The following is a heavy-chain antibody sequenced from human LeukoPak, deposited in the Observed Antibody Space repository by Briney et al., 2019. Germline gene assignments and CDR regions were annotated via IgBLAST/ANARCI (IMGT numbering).Heavy chain of an antibody. Sequence: PGGSLRLSCAASGFTFSSYGMHWVRQAPGKGLEWVAFIRYDGSNKYYADSVKGRFTISRDNSKNTLYLQMNSLRAEDTAVYYCAKGTAVAGSFQDYWGQGTLVTVSS. D-gene: IGHD6-19*01. CDR3: AKGTAVAGSFQDY. CDR1: GFTFSSYG. V-gene: IGHV3-30*02. CDR2: IRYDGSNK. J-gene: IGHJ4*02.